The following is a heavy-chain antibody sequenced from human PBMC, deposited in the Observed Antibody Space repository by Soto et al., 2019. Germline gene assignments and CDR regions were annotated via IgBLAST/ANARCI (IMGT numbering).Heavy chain of an antibody. CDR3: ARALRTGTNY. D-gene: IGHD1-7*01. V-gene: IGHV4-34*01. J-gene: IGHJ4*02. CDR2: INHSGST. Sequence: ASETLSLTCAVYGGSFSGYYWSWIRQPPGKGLEWIGEINHSGSTNYNPSLKSRVTISVDTSKNQFSLKLSSVTAADTAVYYCARALRTGTNYWGQGTLVTVSS. CDR1: GGSFSGYY.